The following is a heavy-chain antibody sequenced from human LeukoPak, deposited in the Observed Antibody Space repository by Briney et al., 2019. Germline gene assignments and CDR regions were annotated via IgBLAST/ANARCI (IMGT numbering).Heavy chain of an antibody. CDR3: ARGSTSQANYYFDY. D-gene: IGHD2-2*01. V-gene: IGHV4-38-2*02. CDR1: GYSISSGYY. CDR2: IYHSGST. Sequence: SETLSLTCTVSGYSISSGYYWGWIRQPPGKGLEWIRSIYHSGSTYYNPSLKSRVTISVDTSKNQFSLKLSSVTAADTAVYYCARGSTSQANYYFDYWGQGTLVTVSS. J-gene: IGHJ4*02.